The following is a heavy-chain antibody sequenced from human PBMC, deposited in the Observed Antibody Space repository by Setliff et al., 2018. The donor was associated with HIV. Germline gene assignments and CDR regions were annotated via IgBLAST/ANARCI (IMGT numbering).Heavy chain of an antibody. CDR2: ISPYNGDT. CDR1: GYRFNTYG. CDR3: VRGVTRDISGYYRDEYFQH. J-gene: IGHJ1*01. V-gene: IGHV1-18*01. D-gene: IGHD3-22*01. Sequence: ASVKVSCKASGYRFNTYGISWVRQAPGQGLEWMGWISPYNGDTRFAQSLQGRVTLTTDTSTNTAYMGMRTLRSDDTAVYFCVRGVTRDISGYYRDEYFQHWGQGTPVTVSS.